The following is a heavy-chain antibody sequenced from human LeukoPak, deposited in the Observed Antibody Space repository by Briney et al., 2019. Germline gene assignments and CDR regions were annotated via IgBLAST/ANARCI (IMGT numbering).Heavy chain of an antibody. CDR2: MNPNSGNT. D-gene: IGHD5-12*01. CDR3: AREASGYAYFDY. V-gene: IGHV1-8*03. J-gene: IGHJ4*02. Sequence: GASVKVSCKASGYTFTSYGISWVRQATGQGLEWMGWMNPNSGNTGYAQKFQGRVTITRNTSISTAYMELSSLRSEDTAVYYCAREASGYAYFDYWGQGTLVTVSS. CDR1: GYTFTSYG.